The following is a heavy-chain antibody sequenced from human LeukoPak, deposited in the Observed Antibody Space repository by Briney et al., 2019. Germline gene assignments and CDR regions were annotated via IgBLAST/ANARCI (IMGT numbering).Heavy chain of an antibody. CDR3: ARRIQGMAPYYFDY. D-gene: IGHD5-24*01. J-gene: IGHJ4*02. CDR2: INSDGGST. CDR1: GFTFSSYW. Sequence: SGGSPRLSCTASGFTFSSYWMHWVRQAPGKGLVWVSRINSDGGSTSYADSVKGRFTISRDNAKNTLYLQMNSLRAEDTAVYYCARRIQGMAPYYFDYWGQGTLVTVSS. V-gene: IGHV3-74*01.